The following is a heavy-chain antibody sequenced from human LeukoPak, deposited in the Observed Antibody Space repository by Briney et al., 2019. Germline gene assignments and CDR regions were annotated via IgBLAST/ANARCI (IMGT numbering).Heavy chain of an antibody. CDR2: ISYSGST. J-gene: IGHJ4*02. Sequence: SETLSLTCAVSGGSISSTSYYWTWIRKPPGKGLEWLVSISYSGSTYYNTSLKSRVTLSVDTSKNQFSLKLTSVTAADTAVYYCARSWIQLWLGDLTFDYWGQGTLVTVSS. CDR3: ARSWIQLWLGDLTFDY. D-gene: IGHD5-18*01. CDR1: GGSISSTSYY. V-gene: IGHV4-39*01.